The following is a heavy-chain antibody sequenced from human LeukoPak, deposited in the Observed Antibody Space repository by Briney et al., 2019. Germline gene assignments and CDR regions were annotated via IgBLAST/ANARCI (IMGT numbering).Heavy chain of an antibody. CDR1: GFTFSSYG. CDR2: ISYDGSNK. J-gene: IGHJ4*02. V-gene: IGHV3-30*18. Sequence: GESLRLSCTASGFTFSSYGMHWVRQAPGKGLEWVAVISYDGSNKNYADSVKGRFTISRDNSKNTLHLQMNSLRAEDTAIYYCAKSTHYGSGTYPFDYWGQGTLVTVSS. CDR3: AKSTHYGSGTYPFDY. D-gene: IGHD3-10*01.